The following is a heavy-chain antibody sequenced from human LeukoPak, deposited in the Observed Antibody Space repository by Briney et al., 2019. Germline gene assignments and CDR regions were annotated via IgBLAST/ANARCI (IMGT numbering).Heavy chain of an antibody. CDR3: ARDGTYYYDSKDAFDI. Sequence: PGRSLRLSCAASGFTFSSYAMHWVRQAPGKGLEWVAVISYDGSNKYYADSVKGRFTISRDNSKNTLYLQMNSLRAEDTAVYYCARDGTYYYDSKDAFDIWGQGTMVTVSS. CDR2: ISYDGSNK. J-gene: IGHJ3*02. V-gene: IGHV3-30*04. D-gene: IGHD3-22*01. CDR1: GFTFSSYA.